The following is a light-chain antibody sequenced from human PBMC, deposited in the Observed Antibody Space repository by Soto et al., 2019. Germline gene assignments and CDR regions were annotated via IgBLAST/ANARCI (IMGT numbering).Light chain of an antibody. Sequence: IMLTQSPGTLSLSPGERVTLSCRASQRVYSSYLAWYQQRPGQAPRLLFYDASIRATGIPDRFSGSGSGTDFSLTISRLEPEDFAVYYFHQYASSTWTFGQGTKVEIK. CDR2: DAS. J-gene: IGKJ1*01. CDR1: QRVYSSY. V-gene: IGKV3-20*01. CDR3: HQYASSTWT.